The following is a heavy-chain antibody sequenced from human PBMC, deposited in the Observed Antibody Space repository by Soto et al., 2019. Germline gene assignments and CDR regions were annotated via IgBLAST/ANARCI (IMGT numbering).Heavy chain of an antibody. D-gene: IGHD1-20*01. V-gene: IGHV1-69*01. J-gene: IGHJ4*02. CDR2: ISPSFGTP. CDR1: GGTFSSYY. CDR3: ARDYDNWSFDY. Sequence: QVQLVQSGAEVKKPGSSVKVSCKASGGTFSSYYITWVRQAPGQGLEWMGGISPSFGTPNYARKFQGRVTITADESTSTAYMELSSLTSGDTAVYYCARDYDNWSFDYWGQGTLVTVSS.